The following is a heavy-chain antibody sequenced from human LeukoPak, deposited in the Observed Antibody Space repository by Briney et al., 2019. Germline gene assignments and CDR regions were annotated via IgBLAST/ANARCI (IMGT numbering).Heavy chain of an antibody. Sequence: VASVKVSCKASGYTFTGYYMHWVRQAPGRGLEWMGWINPNSGGTNYAQKFQGRVTMTRDTSISTAYVELSRLRSDDTAVYYCARNYYGSGSYDLGFDYWGQGTLVTVSS. V-gene: IGHV1-2*02. CDR2: INPNSGGT. D-gene: IGHD3-10*01. CDR1: GYTFTGYY. J-gene: IGHJ4*02. CDR3: ARNYYGSGSYDLGFDY.